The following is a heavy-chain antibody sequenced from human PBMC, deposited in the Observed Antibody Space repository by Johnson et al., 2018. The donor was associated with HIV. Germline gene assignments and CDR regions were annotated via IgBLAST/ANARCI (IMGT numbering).Heavy chain of an antibody. V-gene: IGHV3-33*06. CDR1: GFTFSDYG. CDR2: IWFDGSNK. J-gene: IGHJ3*02. D-gene: IGHD1-26*01. CDR3: AKGLGRYYEAFDI. Sequence: QVQLVESGGGVVQPGRSLRLSCAASGFTFSDYGMHWVRQPPGKGLEWVAVIWFDGSNKYYADSVKGRFTISRDNSRKTLYLQMNSLRVEDTAVYYCAKGLGRYYEAFDIWGQGTMVTVSS.